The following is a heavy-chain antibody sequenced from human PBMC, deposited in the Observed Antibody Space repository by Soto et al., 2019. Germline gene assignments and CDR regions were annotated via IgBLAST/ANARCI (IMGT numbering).Heavy chain of an antibody. CDR3: ARAAYGSGSYYNGNYGMDV. CDR2: IIPIFGTA. CDR1: GGTFSSYA. V-gene: IGHV1-69*13. Sequence: SVKVSCKASGGTFSSYAISWVRQAPGQGLEWMGGIIPIFGTANYAQKFQGRVTITADESTSTAYMELSSLRSEDTAVYYCARAAYGSGSYYNGNYGMDVWGQGTTVTVSS. D-gene: IGHD3-10*01. J-gene: IGHJ6*02.